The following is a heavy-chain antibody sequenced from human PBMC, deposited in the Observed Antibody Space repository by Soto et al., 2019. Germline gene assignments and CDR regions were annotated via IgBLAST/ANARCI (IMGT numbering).Heavy chain of an antibody. CDR3: ARFFGSGFDY. V-gene: IGHV3-48*02. Sequence: WRSLRLSCIGSVSTFSAVSVSCVRQAPGRGLEWVAHISTSGATRYYADSVKGRFTISRDNAKTSQDLQIDSLRNEDTAVYYCARFFGSGFDYWGQGTLVTVSS. J-gene: IGHJ4*02. CDR2: ISTSGATR. D-gene: IGHD6-19*01. CDR1: VSTFSAVS.